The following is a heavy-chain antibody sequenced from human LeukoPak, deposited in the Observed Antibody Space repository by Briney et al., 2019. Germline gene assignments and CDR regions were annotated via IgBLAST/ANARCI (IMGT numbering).Heavy chain of an antibody. D-gene: IGHD3-10*01. CDR3: ATSRFYYYPYY. CDR2: ITSRSTT. Sequence: GGSLRLSCAASGFIFSHYGMNWVRQAPGKGLEWVSGITSRSTTYYADSVKGRFTISGDNPKNTLFLQMNSLRAEDTAVYYCATSRFYYYPYYWGQGTLVTVSS. V-gene: IGHV3-23*01. CDR1: GFIFSHYG. J-gene: IGHJ4*02.